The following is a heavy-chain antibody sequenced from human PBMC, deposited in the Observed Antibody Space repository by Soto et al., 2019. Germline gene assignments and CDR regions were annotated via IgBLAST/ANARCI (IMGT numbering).Heavy chain of an antibody. CDR1: GYSFIKNA. Sequence: QVQLVQSGAEVKKPGASVKISCKTSGYSFIKNAIHWVRQAPGQRPEWMGWINVGTDKTKYSEKFQGRVTITTDTSASTANMELTSLGSEDTAVYYCARLEAGVKLDYWGQGTPVTVSS. CDR3: ARLEAGVKLDY. V-gene: IGHV1-3*01. CDR2: INVGTDKT. J-gene: IGHJ4*02.